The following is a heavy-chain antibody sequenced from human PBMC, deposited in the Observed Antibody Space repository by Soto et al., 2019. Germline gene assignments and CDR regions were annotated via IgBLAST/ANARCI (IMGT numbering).Heavy chain of an antibody. CDR1: GYRFNTYG. Sequence: QVQLVQSGAEVKKPGASVKVSCKASGYRFNTYGIVWVRQAPGQGLEWMGWISPYNGKTNYAQKFQGRVTMTTDTSTTTASMELRSLTSDDTAVYFCARSMITFGGVIGDYWGQGTLVPVSS. J-gene: IGHJ4*02. D-gene: IGHD3-16*02. CDR3: ARSMITFGGVIGDY. CDR2: ISPYNGKT. V-gene: IGHV1-18*01.